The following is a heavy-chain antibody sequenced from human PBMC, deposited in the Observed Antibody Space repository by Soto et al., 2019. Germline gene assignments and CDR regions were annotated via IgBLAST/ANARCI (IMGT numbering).Heavy chain of an antibody. J-gene: IGHJ4*02. CDR3: ARGLGGAFDS. CDR1: GYTFTNFD. D-gene: IGHD1-26*01. Sequence: QVQLGQSGAEVKKPGASVKVSCKASGYTFTNFDINWVRQATGQGLEWMGWMNPKSGNTDYAENFQGRVTMTRNTSIGTAYMELSSLRSEDTAVYYCARGLGGAFDSWGQGTLVTVSS. V-gene: IGHV1-8*01. CDR2: MNPKSGNT.